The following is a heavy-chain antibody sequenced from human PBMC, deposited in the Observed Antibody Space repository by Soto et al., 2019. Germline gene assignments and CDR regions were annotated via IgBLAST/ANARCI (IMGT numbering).Heavy chain of an antibody. J-gene: IGHJ6*02. CDR3: AKDGWDYDFWSGYLPSGMDV. Sequence: GGSLRLSRAASGFTFSSYGMHWVRQAPGKGLEWVAVISYDGSNKYYADSVKGRFTISRDNSKNTLYLQMNSLRAEDTAVYYCAKDGWDYDFWSGYLPSGMDVWGQGTTVTVSS. V-gene: IGHV3-30*18. CDR1: GFTFSSYG. CDR2: ISYDGSNK. D-gene: IGHD3-3*01.